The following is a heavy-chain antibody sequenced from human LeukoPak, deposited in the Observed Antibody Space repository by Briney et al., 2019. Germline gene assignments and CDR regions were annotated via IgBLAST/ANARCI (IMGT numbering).Heavy chain of an antibody. CDR1: GYTFTVYY. D-gene: IGHD2-15*01. V-gene: IGHV1-2*02. J-gene: IGHJ4*02. CDR3: AREKAIRRISYCSGGSCYIDY. CDR2: INPNSGGT. Sequence: ASVKVSCKASGYTFTVYYMHWVRQAPGQGLEWMGWINPNSGGTNYAQKFQGRVTMTRDTSISTAYMELSRMRSDDTAVYYCAREKAIRRISYCSGGSCYIDYWGQGTLVTVSS.